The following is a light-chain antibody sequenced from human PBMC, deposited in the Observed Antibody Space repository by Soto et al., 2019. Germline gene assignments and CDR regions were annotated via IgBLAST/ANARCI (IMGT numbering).Light chain of an antibody. CDR2: STS. CDR1: QRFGSSN. V-gene: IGKV3-20*01. J-gene: IGKJ1*01. Sequence: EIVLTQSPGTLSLSLGERGTLSCRASQRFGSSNLAWYQQKPGQAPRLLIYSTSSRATGIPDRFSGSGSGTEFTLTISRLEPEDFAVYYCRQYGNSPWTFGQGTKV. CDR3: RQYGNSPWT.